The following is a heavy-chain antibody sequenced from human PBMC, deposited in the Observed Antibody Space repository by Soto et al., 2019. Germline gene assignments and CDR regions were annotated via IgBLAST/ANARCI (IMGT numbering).Heavy chain of an antibody. CDR3: ARVSIESQQLSSYYFDY. CDR2: IYSSGHT. CDR1: GDSISSFY. D-gene: IGHD6-13*01. Sequence: SETLSLTCTVSGDSISSFYWNWIRQPPGKGLEWIGYIYSSGHTHYNPSLKSRVTISVDTSKNQFSLKLSSVTAADTAVYYCARVSIESQQLSSYYFDYWGQGTLVTVSS. J-gene: IGHJ4*02. V-gene: IGHV4-59*12.